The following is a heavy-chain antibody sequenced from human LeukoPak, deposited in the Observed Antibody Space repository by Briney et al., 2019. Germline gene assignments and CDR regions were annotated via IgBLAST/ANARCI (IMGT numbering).Heavy chain of an antibody. CDR1: GGSISSGSSY. Sequence: PSETLSLTCTVSGGSISSGSSYWSWIRQPAGKGLEWIGRIYSSGTTNYNPSLKSRVTISVDTSKNQFSLKLSSVTAADTAVYYCARDGRSSGWTFFDYWGQGILVTVSS. J-gene: IGHJ4*02. V-gene: IGHV4-61*02. CDR3: ARDGRSSGWTFFDY. CDR2: IYSSGTT. D-gene: IGHD6-19*01.